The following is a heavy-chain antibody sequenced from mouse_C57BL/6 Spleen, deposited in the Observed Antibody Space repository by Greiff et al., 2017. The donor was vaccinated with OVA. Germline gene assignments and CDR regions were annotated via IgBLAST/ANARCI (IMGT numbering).Heavy chain of an antibody. Sequence: EVKLQESGGGLVKPGGSLKLSCAASGFTFSDYGLHWVRQAPEKGLEWVAYISSGSSTIYYADTVKGRFTISRDNAKNTLFLQMTSLRSEDTAMYYCARTIYDGYYEFAYWGQGTLVTVSA. CDR3: ARTIYDGYYEFAY. CDR2: ISSGSSTI. CDR1: GFTFSDYG. J-gene: IGHJ3*01. V-gene: IGHV5-17*01. D-gene: IGHD2-3*01.